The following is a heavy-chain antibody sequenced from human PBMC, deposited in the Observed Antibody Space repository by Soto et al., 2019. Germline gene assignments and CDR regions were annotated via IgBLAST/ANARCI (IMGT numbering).Heavy chain of an antibody. V-gene: IGHV3-21*01. D-gene: IGHD2-15*01. Sequence: GGSLRLSCVASGFTFRSYTMNWVRQAPGKGLEWVSAIRGFSPYTFYADSVKGRFTISRDNAKNSPYLQMNSVGGEDTAVYYCARDRGYDAHDYYYNAMDVWGQGTMVNVSS. CDR3: ARDRGYDAHDYYYNAMDV. J-gene: IGHJ6*02. CDR1: GFTFRSYT. CDR2: IRGFSPYT.